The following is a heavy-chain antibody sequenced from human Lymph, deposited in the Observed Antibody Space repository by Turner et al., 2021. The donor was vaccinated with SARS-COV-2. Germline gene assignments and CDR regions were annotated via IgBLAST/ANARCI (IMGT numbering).Heavy chain of an antibody. J-gene: IGHJ4*02. CDR1: GFTFSTYS. V-gene: IGHV3-21*01. Sequence: EVKLVESGGGLGKPGGFLRLSCAASGFTFSTYSMNWVRQAPGKGLEWISSISSSSSYIYYADSVKGRFTISRDDAKNSLYLQMNSLRAEDTAVYYCARDIPTTADYFDYWGQGTLVTVSS. CDR2: ISSSSSYI. D-gene: IGHD4-17*01. CDR3: ARDIPTTADYFDY.